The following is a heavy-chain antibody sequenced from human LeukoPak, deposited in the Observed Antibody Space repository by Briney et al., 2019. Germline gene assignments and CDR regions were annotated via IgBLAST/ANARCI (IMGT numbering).Heavy chain of an antibody. V-gene: IGHV3-7*01. CDR1: GFTFSCHW. J-gene: IGHJ4*02. D-gene: IGHD1-14*01. CDR3: TRDRSRAEDD. CDR2: INQGGSGK. Sequence: PGGSLRLSCAASGFTFSCHWMSWVRQAPGKGLEWVANINQGGSGKYYVDSVKGRFTISRYNANNLLYLQMNSLRGEDTAVYYCTRDRSRAEDDWGQGTLVTVSS.